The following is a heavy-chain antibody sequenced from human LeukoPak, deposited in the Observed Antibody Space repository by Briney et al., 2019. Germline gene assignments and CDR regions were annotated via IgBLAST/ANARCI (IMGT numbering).Heavy chain of an antibody. J-gene: IGHJ6*03. Sequence: SETLSLTCTVSGGSISSYYWSRIRQPAGKGLEWIGRIYTSGSTNYNPSLKSRVTMSVDTSKNQFSLKLSSVTAADTAVYYCARGSEYCSSTSCYTRGDYYYYMDVWGKGTTATVSS. CDR3: ARGSEYCSSTSCYTRGDYYYYMDV. D-gene: IGHD2-2*02. CDR1: GGSISSYY. V-gene: IGHV4-4*07. CDR2: IYTSGST.